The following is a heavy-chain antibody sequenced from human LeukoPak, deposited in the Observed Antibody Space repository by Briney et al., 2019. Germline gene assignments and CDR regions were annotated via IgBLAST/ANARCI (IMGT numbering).Heavy chain of an antibody. Sequence: GGSLRLSCAASGFTFSSYTMKWVRQAPGKGLEWVSAISGSGGSTYYADSVKGRFTISRDNSKNTLYLQMNSLRAVDTAVYYCARVLGGYSGYAPLDFWGQGTLVTVSS. J-gene: IGHJ4*02. D-gene: IGHD5-12*01. V-gene: IGHV3-23*01. CDR1: GFTFSSYT. CDR3: ARVLGGYSGYAPLDF. CDR2: ISGSGGST.